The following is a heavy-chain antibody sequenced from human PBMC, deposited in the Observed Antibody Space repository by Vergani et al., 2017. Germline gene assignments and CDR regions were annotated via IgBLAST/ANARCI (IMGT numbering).Heavy chain of an antibody. V-gene: IGHV3-15*01. CDR3: YTDYHDY. J-gene: IGHJ4*02. Sequence: VQLVESGGGVVQPGKSLSLSCETSGFTFTAHGLNWVRQAPGKGLEWIGRIRSKNDGGTADYAAPLKGRFTISRDDSKDSAFLLVNNLKTEDTAVYFCYTDYHDYWGQGTLVTVSS. CDR2: IRSKNDGGTA. D-gene: IGHD2-2*02. CDR1: GFTFTAHG.